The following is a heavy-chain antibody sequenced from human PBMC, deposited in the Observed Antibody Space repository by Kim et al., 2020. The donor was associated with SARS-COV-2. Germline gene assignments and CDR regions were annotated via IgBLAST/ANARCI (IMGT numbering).Heavy chain of an antibody. D-gene: IGHD2-2*01. V-gene: IGHV4-59*08. CDR1: GGSISSYY. CDR3: VRRGCSATSCTTFDY. J-gene: IGHJ4*02. CDR2: LYYSGST. Sequence: SETLSLTCSVFGGSISSYYWSWIRQSPGKGLEWIGYLYYSGSTNYNPSLKSRVTISVDTSKNQFSLKLNFVTAADTAMYYCVRRGCSATSCTTFDYWGQG.